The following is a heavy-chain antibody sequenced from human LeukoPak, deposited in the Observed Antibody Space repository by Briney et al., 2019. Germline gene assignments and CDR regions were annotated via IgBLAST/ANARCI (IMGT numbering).Heavy chain of an antibody. J-gene: IGHJ4*02. CDR1: GFTFDDYA. CDR2: ISWNSGSI. CDR3: AKVHCSGGSRYYFDY. D-gene: IGHD2-15*01. V-gene: IGHV3-9*01. Sequence: PGGSLRLSCAASGFTFDDYAMHWVRQAPGKGLEWVSGISWNSGSIGYADSVKGRFTISRDNAKNSLYLQMNSLRAEDTALYYCAKVHCSGGSRYYFDYWGQGTLVTVSS.